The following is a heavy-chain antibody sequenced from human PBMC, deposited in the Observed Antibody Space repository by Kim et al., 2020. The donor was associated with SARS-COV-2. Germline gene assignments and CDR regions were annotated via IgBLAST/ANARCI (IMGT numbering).Heavy chain of an antibody. CDR1: GFTVSNNY. CDR3: ARDPSNWDSYFYYGMDV. D-gene: IGHD7-27*01. V-gene: IGHV3-53*01. Sequence: GGSLRLSCAASGFTVSNNYMSWVRQAPGKGLEWVSVIYRGGSTDYADSVKGRFTIYRDSSEKMVYLQMNRLRAEDTAVYYCARDPSNWDSYFYYGMDVWGQGTGVTVPS. J-gene: IGHJ6*02. CDR2: IYRGGST.